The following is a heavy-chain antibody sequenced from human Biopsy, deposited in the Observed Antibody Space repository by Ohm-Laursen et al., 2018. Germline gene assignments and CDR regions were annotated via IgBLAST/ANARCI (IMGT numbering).Heavy chain of an antibody. CDR3: ARGGTLVVVPTAVLHSFDI. CDR2: IFYDGSNT. Sequence: SLRLSCAASGFTFNNYGMQWVRQAPGKGLEWVAFIFYDGSNTYYADSVKGRFTISRDNSRDTLYLQMSSLRADDTAVYYCARGGTLVVVPTAVLHSFDIWGQGTMVTVSS. CDR1: GFTFNNYG. J-gene: IGHJ3*02. D-gene: IGHD2-2*01. V-gene: IGHV3-30*03.